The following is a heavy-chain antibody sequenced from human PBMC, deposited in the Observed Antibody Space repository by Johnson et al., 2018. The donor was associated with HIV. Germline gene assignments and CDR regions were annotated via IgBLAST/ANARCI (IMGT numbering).Heavy chain of an antibody. CDR2: ISFDGGAI. J-gene: IGHJ3*02. V-gene: IGHV3-30*03. D-gene: IGHD6-13*01. CDR3: ASSNVVGYSNYPDAFDI. CDR1: GFTFDDYG. Sequence: QVQLVESGGGLVQPGGSLRLSCAASGFTFDDYGMNWVRQAPGKGLEWVAVISFDGGAIYFADSVEGRFTISRDNSRDTLSLQMNSLRAEDTAVYYCASSNVVGYSNYPDAFDIWGQGTMVTVSS.